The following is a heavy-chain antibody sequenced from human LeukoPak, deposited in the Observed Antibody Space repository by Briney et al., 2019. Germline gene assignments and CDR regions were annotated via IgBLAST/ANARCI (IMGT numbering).Heavy chain of an antibody. V-gene: IGHV1-2*02. CDR2: INPNSGGT. Sequence: ASVKVSCKASGYTFTGYYMHWVRQAPGQGLEWMGWINPNSGGTNYAQKFQGRVTMTRDTSISTAYMELSSLGSEDTAVYYCARESYDAFDIWGQGTMVTVSS. J-gene: IGHJ3*02. CDR1: GYTFTGYY. CDR3: ARESYDAFDI.